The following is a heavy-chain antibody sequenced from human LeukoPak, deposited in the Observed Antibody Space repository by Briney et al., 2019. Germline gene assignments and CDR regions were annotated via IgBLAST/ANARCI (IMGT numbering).Heavy chain of an antibody. CDR1: GFTFSSYW. J-gene: IGHJ6*03. CDR2: IKQDGSEK. V-gene: IGHV3-7*01. Sequence: GGSLRLSCAASGFTFSSYWMNWVRQAPGKGLEWVANIKQDGSEKYYVDSVRGRFTISRDNAKNSLYLQMNSLRAEDTAVYYCARDRVAARQWGYYYYMDVWGKGTTVTVSS. CDR3: ARDRVAARQWGYYYYMDV. D-gene: IGHD6-6*01.